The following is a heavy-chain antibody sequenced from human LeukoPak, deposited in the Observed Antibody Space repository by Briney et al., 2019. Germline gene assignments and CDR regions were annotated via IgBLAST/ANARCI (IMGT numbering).Heavy chain of an antibody. V-gene: IGHV3-23*01. CDR3: ARDGTDYYDSSGYYNTFFDY. D-gene: IGHD3-22*01. Sequence: GGSLRLSCAASGFTFSSYAMSWVRQAPGKGLEWVSAISGSGGSTYYADSVKGRFTISRDNSKNTLYLQMNSLRAEDTAVYYCARDGTDYYDSSGYYNTFFDYWGQGTLVTVSS. CDR2: ISGSGGST. J-gene: IGHJ4*02. CDR1: GFTFSSYA.